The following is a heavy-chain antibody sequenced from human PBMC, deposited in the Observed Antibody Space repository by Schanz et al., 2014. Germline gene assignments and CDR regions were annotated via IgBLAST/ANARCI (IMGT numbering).Heavy chain of an antibody. Sequence: QVLLVQSGAEVKQPGASVKVSCKASGYTFISYFIHWVRQAPGQGLEWMGIINPTGGSTSYAQRFQGRVTVTRDTSTSTVYMELSSLRSEDTAVYYCARAAYGGYTSTPLRYWGQGTLVTVSS. D-gene: IGHD5-12*01. CDR3: ARAAYGGYTSTPLRY. CDR1: GYTFISYF. J-gene: IGHJ4*02. CDR2: INPTGGST. V-gene: IGHV1-46*01.